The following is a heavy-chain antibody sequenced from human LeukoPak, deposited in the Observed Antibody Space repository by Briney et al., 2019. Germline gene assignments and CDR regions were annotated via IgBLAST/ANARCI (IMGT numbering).Heavy chain of an antibody. Sequence: GGSLRLSCAAYGFTVSSNYMSWVRQAPGKGLEWVSVIYSGGSTYYADSVKGRFTISRDNSKNTLYLQMNSLRAEDTAVYYCARDQYGSGSYYSDYWGQGTLVTVSS. J-gene: IGHJ4*02. CDR3: ARDQYGSGSYYSDY. V-gene: IGHV3-66*01. D-gene: IGHD3-10*01. CDR2: IYSGGST. CDR1: GFTVSSNY.